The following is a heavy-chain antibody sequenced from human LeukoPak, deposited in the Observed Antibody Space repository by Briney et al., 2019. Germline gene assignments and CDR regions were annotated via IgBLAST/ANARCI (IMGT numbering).Heavy chain of an antibody. J-gene: IGHJ5*02. CDR2: IISSSSYI. Sequence: GGSLRLSCAASGFTFRTHTMTWVRQAPGKGLEWVSSIISSSSYINYADSVKGRFTISRDNAKDSLYLQMNSLRVEDTAVYYCAKDFISYSWVFDPWGQGTLVTVSS. V-gene: IGHV3-21*04. CDR3: AKDFISYSWVFDP. D-gene: IGHD2-21*01. CDR1: GFTFRTHT.